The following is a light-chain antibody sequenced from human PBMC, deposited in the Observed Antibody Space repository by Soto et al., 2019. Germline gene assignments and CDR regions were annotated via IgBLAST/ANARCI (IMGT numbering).Light chain of an antibody. J-gene: IGKJ1*01. CDR2: TAS. CDR1: QGIRSY. V-gene: IGKV1-9*01. CDR3: QQLDSYPRT. Sequence: DIQLTQSPSFLSASVGDRVTITCRASQGIRSYLAWYQLKPGKAPKLPISTASSLQSGVPSRFSGSGSGTESTLTISSLQPEDFATYYCQQLDSYPRTFGQGTKVDIK.